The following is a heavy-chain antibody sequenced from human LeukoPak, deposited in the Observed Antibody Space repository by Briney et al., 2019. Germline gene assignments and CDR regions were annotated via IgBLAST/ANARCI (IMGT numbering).Heavy chain of an antibody. J-gene: IGHJ4*02. D-gene: IGHD3-10*01. Sequence: GGSLRLSCAASGFIFSDHWMSWVRQAPGKGLEWVANIKKDGSEKYYVDSVKGRFTMSRDNAKNSLYLQTNSLRAEDTAVYYCASLGPDYWGQGTLVTVSS. CDR3: ASLGPDY. V-gene: IGHV3-7*03. CDR1: GFIFSDHW. CDR2: IKKDGSEK.